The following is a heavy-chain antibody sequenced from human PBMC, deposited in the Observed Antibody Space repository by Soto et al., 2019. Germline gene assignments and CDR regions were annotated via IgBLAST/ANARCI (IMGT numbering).Heavy chain of an antibody. CDR1: GGTFSSYA. J-gene: IGHJ4*02. CDR2: IIPIFGTA. D-gene: IGHD3-22*01. Sequence: ASVKVSCKASGGTFSSYAISWVRQAPGQGLEWMGGIIPIFGTANYAQKFQGRVTITADESTSTAYMELSSLRSEDTAVYYCARDLTPRYYDSSGYLGYWGQGTPVTVSS. CDR3: ARDLTPRYYDSSGYLGY. V-gene: IGHV1-69*13.